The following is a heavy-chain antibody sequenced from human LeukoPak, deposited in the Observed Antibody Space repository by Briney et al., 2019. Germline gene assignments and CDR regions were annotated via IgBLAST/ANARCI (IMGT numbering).Heavy chain of an antibody. J-gene: IGHJ6*02. Sequence: GGSLRLSCAASGFTVSSNYMSWVRQAPGKGLEWVSVIYSGGSTYYADSVKGRFTISRDNSKNTLYLQMNSLRAEDTAVYYCARDGGLLWFGELTTDVWGQGTTVTVSS. V-gene: IGHV3-66*01. CDR2: IYSGGST. D-gene: IGHD3-10*01. CDR3: ARDGGLLWFGELTTDV. CDR1: GFTVSSNY.